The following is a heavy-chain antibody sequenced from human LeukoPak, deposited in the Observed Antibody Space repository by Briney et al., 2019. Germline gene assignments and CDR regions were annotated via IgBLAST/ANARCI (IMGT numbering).Heavy chain of an antibody. CDR2: INPSSGGT. V-gene: IGHV1-2*02. CDR1: GYTFTIYG. Sequence: ASGKVSCKASGYTFTIYGISWGRQAPGQGREWMGWINPSSGGTSTAHKFQGRGTITRDTAITTASMELSRLRSADTAVYYCAREYSSGWNDAFDIWGQGTMVTVSS. J-gene: IGHJ3*02. CDR3: AREYSSGWNDAFDI. D-gene: IGHD6-19*01.